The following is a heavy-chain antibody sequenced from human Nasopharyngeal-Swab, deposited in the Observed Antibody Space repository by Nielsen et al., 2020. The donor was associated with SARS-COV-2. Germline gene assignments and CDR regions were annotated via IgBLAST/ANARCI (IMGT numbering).Heavy chain of an antibody. D-gene: IGHD2-2*01. CDR3: ARGGYYCSSTSCYYYSGYYYGMDV. J-gene: IGHJ6*02. Sequence: WIPQPPGKGLDWIGEINHSGSTKYNPSLKGRVNISVDTSKNQFSLKVSSVTAADTAVYYCARGGYYCSSTSCYYYSGYYYGMDVWGQGTTVTVSS. V-gene: IGHV4-34*01. CDR2: INHSGST.